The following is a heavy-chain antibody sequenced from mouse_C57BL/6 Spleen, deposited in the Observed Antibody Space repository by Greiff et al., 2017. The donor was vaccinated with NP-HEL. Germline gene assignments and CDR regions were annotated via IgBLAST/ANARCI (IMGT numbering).Heavy chain of an antibody. J-gene: IGHJ4*01. CDR1: GYTFTSYW. CDR3: ARSAYGNDAMDY. D-gene: IGHD2-10*02. V-gene: IGHV1-52*01. Sequence: QVQLKESGAELVRPGSSVKLSCKASGYTFTSYWMHWVKQRPIQGLEWIGNIDPSDSETHYNQKFKDKATLTVDKSSSTAYMQLSSLTSEDSAVYYCARSAYGNDAMDYWGQGTSVTVSS. CDR2: IDPSDSET.